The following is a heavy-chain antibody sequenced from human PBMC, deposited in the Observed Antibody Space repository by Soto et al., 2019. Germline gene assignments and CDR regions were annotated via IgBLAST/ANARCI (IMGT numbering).Heavy chain of an antibody. CDR3: ARAVAVPADFDY. CDR1: GYTFTGYA. J-gene: IGHJ4*02. CDR2: INAGNGNT. D-gene: IGHD6-19*01. V-gene: IGHV1-3*01. Sequence: ASVKVSCKASGYTFTGYAMHWVRQAPGQRLEWMGWINAGNGNTKYSQKFQGRVTITRDTSASTAYMELSSLRSEDTALYYCARAVAVPADFDYWGQGTLVTVSS.